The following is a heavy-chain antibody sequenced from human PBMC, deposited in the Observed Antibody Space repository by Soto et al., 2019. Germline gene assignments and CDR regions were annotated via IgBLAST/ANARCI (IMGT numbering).Heavy chain of an antibody. CDR1: GYTFTSYG. CDR2: ISAYNGNT. J-gene: IGHJ6*03. CDR3: AREPTDIVVVPAGSYMDV. Sequence: ASVKVSCKASGYTFTSYGISWVRQAPGQGLEWMGWISAYNGNTNYAQKLQGRVTMTTDTSTSTAYMELRSLRSDDTAVYYCAREPTDIVVVPAGSYMDVWGKGTTVTVSS. V-gene: IGHV1-18*01. D-gene: IGHD2-2*01.